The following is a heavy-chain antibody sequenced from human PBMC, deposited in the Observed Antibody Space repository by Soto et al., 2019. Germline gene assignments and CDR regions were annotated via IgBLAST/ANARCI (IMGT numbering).Heavy chain of an antibody. D-gene: IGHD3-22*01. Sequence: PGGSLRLSCAASGFTFSSYGMSWVRQAPGKGLEWVSAISGSGGSTNYAGSVKGRFTISRDNSKDTLYLQMSSLRAEDTAVYYCVSSYHYDNSGYYYAFDNWGQGTPVTVSS. CDR3: VSSYHYDNSGYYYAFDN. V-gene: IGHV3-23*01. CDR2: ISGSGGST. J-gene: IGHJ4*02. CDR1: GFTFSSYG.